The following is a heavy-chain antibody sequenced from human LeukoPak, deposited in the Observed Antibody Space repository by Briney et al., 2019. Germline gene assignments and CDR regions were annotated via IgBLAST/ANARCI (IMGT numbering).Heavy chain of an antibody. V-gene: IGHV3-23*01. CDR2: ISGRGDSA. Sequence: GGSLRLSCAVSGLNFKFYAMSWVRQAPGKGLEWVSGISGRGDSADYADSVKGRFTISRDNSRNTLYLQMNSLRVEDTAVYYCAKEIWPTVTTPGRTYFDYWGQGTLVTVSS. CDR1: GLNFKFYA. CDR3: AKEIWPTVTTPGRTYFDY. D-gene: IGHD4-17*01. J-gene: IGHJ4*02.